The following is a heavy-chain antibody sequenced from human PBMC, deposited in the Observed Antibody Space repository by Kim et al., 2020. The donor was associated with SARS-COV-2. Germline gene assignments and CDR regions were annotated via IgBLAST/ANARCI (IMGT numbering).Heavy chain of an antibody. CDR3: ASEPNCSSTSGYSF. Sequence: SETLSLTCAVSGGSISSSNWWSWVRQPPGKGLEWIGEIYHSGSTNYNPSLKSRVTISVDKSKNQFSLKLSSVTAADTAVYYCASEPNCSSTSGYSFWGQGTLVTVSS. CDR1: GGSISSSNW. CDR2: IYHSGST. V-gene: IGHV4-4*02. J-gene: IGHJ4*02. D-gene: IGHD2-2*01.